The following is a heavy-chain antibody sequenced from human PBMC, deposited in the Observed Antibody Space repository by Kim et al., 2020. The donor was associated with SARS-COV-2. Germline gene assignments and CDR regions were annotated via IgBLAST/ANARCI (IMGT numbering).Heavy chain of an antibody. CDR2: ISSTSTYI. CDR3: ARVDYYYGLDV. CDR1: EFTFSSYT. J-gene: IGHJ6*02. Sequence: GGSLRLSCAASEFTFSSYTMHWVRQAPGKGLEWVSSISSTSTYIYSADSVKGRFTFSRDNAKNSLYLQMNSLRAEDTAVYYCARVDYYYGLDVWGQGTTVTVSS. V-gene: IGHV3-21*01.